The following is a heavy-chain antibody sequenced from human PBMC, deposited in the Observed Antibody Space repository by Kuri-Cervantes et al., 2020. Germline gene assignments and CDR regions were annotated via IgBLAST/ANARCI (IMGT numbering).Heavy chain of an antibody. J-gene: IGHJ4*02. CDR1: GFTFSSYD. V-gene: IGHV3-13*01. D-gene: IGHD5-12*01. CDR3: ARLYSGYDYWFYYFDY. CDR2: IGTAGDT. Sequence: GESLKISCAASGFTFSSYDMHWVRQATGKGLEWVSAIGTAGDTYYPGSVKGRFTISRDNAKNSLYLQMNSLRAEDTAVYYCARLYSGYDYWFYYFDYWGQGTLVTVSS.